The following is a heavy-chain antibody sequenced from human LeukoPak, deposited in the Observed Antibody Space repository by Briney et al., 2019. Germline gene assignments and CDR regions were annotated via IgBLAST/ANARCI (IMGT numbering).Heavy chain of an antibody. CDR3: ARGHDYGDPGGYFDY. J-gene: IGHJ4*02. CDR2: TIPILGIA. CDR1: GGTSGGTFSNYA. Sequence: SVKVSCKASGGTSGGTFSNYAISWVRQAPGQGPEWMGRTIPILGIANYAQKFQGRVTITADKSTSTAYMELSSLRYEDTAVYYCARGHDYGDPGGYFDYWGQGTLVTVSS. D-gene: IGHD4-17*01. V-gene: IGHV1-69*04.